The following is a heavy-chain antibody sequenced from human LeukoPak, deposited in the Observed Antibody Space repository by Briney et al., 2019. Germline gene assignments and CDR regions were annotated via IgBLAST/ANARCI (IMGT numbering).Heavy chain of an antibody. CDR2: IKSKTDGGTT. D-gene: IGHD3/OR15-3a*01. CDR1: GFTFNNYA. CDR3: ATGPKWGLVTPI. V-gene: IGHV3-15*01. Sequence: KPGGSLRLSCAASGFTFNNYAMNWVRQAPGKGLEWIGRIKSKTDGGTTDYAAPVKGRFSISRDDSKSTLYLQMNSLKTEDTAQYYCATGPKWGLVTPIWGQGTLVVVSS. J-gene: IGHJ4*02.